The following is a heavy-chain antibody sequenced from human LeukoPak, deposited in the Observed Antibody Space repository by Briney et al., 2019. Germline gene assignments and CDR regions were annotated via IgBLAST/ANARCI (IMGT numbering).Heavy chain of an antibody. CDR2: INHSGST. CDR1: GGSFSGYY. Sequence: PSETLSLTCAVYGGSFSGYYWSWIRQPPGKGLEWIGEINHSGSTNYNPSLKSRVTISVDTSKNQFSLKLSSVTAADTAVYYCATVGASGAAAGISDYFDYWGQGTLVTVSS. D-gene: IGHD6-13*01. CDR3: ATVGASGAAAGISDYFDY. V-gene: IGHV4-34*01. J-gene: IGHJ4*02.